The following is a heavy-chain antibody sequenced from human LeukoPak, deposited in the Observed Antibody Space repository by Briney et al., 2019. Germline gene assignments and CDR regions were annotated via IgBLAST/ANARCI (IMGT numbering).Heavy chain of an antibody. D-gene: IGHD3-10*01. J-gene: IGHJ4*02. CDR1: GFTFSSYS. CDR3: AKLEMVQGGDPIDY. CDR2: ISSSSSTI. V-gene: IGHV3-48*01. Sequence: GGSLRLSCAASGFTFSSYSMNWVRQAPGKGLEWVSYISSSSSTIYYADSVKGRFTISRDNAKNTLYLQMNSLRAEDTAVYYCAKLEMVQGGDPIDYWGQGTLVTVSS.